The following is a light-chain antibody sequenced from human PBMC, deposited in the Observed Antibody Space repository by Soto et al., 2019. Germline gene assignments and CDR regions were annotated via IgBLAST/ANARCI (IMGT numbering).Light chain of an antibody. CDR1: QSISTY. CDR2: AAS. CDR3: QQSYSTPFT. J-gene: IGKJ4*01. Sequence: DIQMTQSPSSLSISVGDRVTITCRASQSISTYLNWYQQKPGKAPKLLIYAASSLQSGVPSRFSGSGSGTDFTLTISSLQPEDFGTYYCQQSYSTPFTFGGGTKVDI. V-gene: IGKV1-39*01.